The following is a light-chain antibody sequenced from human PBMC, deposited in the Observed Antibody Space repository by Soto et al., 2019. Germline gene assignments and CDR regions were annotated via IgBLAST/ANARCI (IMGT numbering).Light chain of an antibody. CDR1: SGSIASNY. CDR2: EDN. Sequence: NFMLTQPHSVSESPGKTVTISCTRSSGSIASNYVQWYQQRPGSAPPTVIYEDNQRPSGVPDRFSGSFDSSSNSASLTISGLNTEDEADYYCQSYDSSSLVFGGGTKVTVL. CDR3: QSYDSSSLV. J-gene: IGLJ2*01. V-gene: IGLV6-57*04.